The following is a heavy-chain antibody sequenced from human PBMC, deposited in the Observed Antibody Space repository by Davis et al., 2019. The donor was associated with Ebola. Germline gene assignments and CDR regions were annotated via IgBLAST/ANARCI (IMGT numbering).Heavy chain of an antibody. CDR3: ARDRYSDGSGYFFEQSH. V-gene: IGHV1-18*01. CDR2: ISAYNGNT. Sequence: ASVKVSCKASGYTFNSYGVSWVRQAPGQGLEWMGWISAYNGNTHSAQKVQGRVTMTTVTSTSTAYMELRSLGSEDTAVYYCARDRYSDGSGYFFEQSHWGQGTLATVSS. CDR1: GYTFNSYG. J-gene: IGHJ4*02. D-gene: IGHD3-22*01.